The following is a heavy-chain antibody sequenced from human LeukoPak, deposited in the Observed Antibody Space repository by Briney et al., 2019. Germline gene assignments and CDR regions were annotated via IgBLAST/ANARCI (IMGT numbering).Heavy chain of an antibody. J-gene: IGHJ6*02. V-gene: IGHV1-2*02. CDR3: ASSECSSTSCLYYYYYYGMDV. CDR1: GYTFTGYY. Sequence: ASVKVSCKASGYTFTGYYMHWVRQAPGQGLEWMGWINPNSGGTNYAQKFRGRVTMTRDTSISTAYMELSRLRSDDTAVYYCASSECSSTSCLYYYYYYGMDVWGQGTTVTVSS. CDR2: INPNSGGT. D-gene: IGHD2-2*01.